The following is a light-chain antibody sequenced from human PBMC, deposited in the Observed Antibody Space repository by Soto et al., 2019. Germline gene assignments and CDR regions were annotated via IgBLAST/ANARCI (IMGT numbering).Light chain of an antibody. V-gene: IGLV2-14*03. CDR2: DVS. Sequence: QSVLTQPDSVSGSPGESITISCTGTNTDIGGYNYVSWYQQHPGKAPKLVIYDVSSRPSGVSSRFSGSKSGNTASLTISGLQAEDEADYYCSSYTTSNTRQIVFGTGTKVTVL. J-gene: IGLJ1*01. CDR3: SSYTTSNTRQIV. CDR1: NTDIGGYNY.